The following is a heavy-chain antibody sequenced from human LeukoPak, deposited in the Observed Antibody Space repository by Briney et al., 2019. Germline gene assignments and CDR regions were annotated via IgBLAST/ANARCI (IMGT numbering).Heavy chain of an antibody. CDR1: GFTFSTYN. V-gene: IGHV3-23*01. J-gene: IGHJ4*02. CDR3: AKGYYDYVWGSYYFDY. D-gene: IGHD3-16*01. CDR2: ISGSGGST. Sequence: GGSLRLSCAASGFTFSTYNMNWVRQAPGKGLEWVSAISGSGGSTYYADSVKGRFTISRDNSKNTLYLQMNSLRAEDTAVYYCAKGYYDYVWGSYYFDYWGQGTLVTVSS.